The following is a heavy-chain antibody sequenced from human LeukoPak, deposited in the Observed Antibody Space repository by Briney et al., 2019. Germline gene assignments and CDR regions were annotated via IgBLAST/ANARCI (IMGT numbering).Heavy chain of an antibody. CDR1: DYTFTSYG. CDR3: ARLNYGGNFLDD. CDR2: ISTYNGNT. J-gene: IGHJ4*02. V-gene: IGHV1-18*01. Sequence: ASVKVSCKASDYTFTSYGITWVRQAPGQGLEWMGWISTYNGNTNYAQKFQGRVTMTTDTSTSTAYVDLRTLRSDDTAVYYCARLNYGGNFLDDWGQGTLVTVSS. D-gene: IGHD4-23*01.